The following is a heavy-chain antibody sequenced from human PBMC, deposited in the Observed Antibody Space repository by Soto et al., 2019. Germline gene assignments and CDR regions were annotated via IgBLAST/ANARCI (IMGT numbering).Heavy chain of an antibody. D-gene: IGHD1-1*01. CDR2: IYATGTT. CDR3: VRDGTKALRDWFDP. CDR1: GAPISGFY. J-gene: IGHJ5*02. Sequence: SETLSLTCTVSGAPISGFYWSWIRKSAGKGLEWIGRIYATGTTDYNPSLKSRVMMSVDTSKKQFSLKLRSVTAADTAVYYCVRDGTKALRDWFDPWGQGISVTVSS. V-gene: IGHV4-4*07.